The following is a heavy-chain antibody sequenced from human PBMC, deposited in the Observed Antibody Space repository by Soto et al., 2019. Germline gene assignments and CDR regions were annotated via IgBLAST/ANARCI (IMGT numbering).Heavy chain of an antibody. J-gene: IGHJ6*02. D-gene: IGHD3-3*01. CDR3: TRGGSSTYYDFWRDYGMDV. V-gene: IGHV3-49*03. Sequence: GGSLRLSCTASGFTFGDYAMSWFRQAPGKGLEWVGFIRSKAYGGTTEYAASVKGRFTISRDDSKSIAYLQMNSLKTEDTAVYYCTRGGSSTYYDFWRDYGMDVWGQGTRVTFSS. CDR2: IRSKAYGGTT. CDR1: GFTFGDYA.